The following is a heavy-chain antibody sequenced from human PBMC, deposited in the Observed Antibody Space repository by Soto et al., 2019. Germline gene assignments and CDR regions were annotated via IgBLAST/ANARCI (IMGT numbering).Heavy chain of an antibody. J-gene: IGHJ4*02. CDR3: ARVRPEYCGGDCPHFDS. Sequence: SETLSLTCTVSGGSVNSYYWSWIRQPPGKGMEWIGYIFYSGSTNSNPSLKSRVTKSLDMSKNHFSLKLTSVTAADTAVYYCARVRPEYCGGDCPHFDSWGQGTLVTVSS. CDR2: IFYSGST. CDR1: GGSVNSYY. D-gene: IGHD2-21*02. V-gene: IGHV4-59*02.